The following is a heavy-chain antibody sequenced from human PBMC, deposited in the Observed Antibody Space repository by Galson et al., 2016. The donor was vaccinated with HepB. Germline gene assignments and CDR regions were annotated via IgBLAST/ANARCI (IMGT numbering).Heavy chain of an antibody. CDR3: ARKSMAGPRSYFDC. V-gene: IGHV3-30*03. CDR1: GFTFNKYP. Sequence: SLRLSCAASGFTFNKYPMFWVRQAPGKGLEWVAVISYDGNNKYYADSVKGRFTISRDSSQNTLYLQMNSLRTEDTAVYFCARKSMAGPRSYFDCWGQGTLVTVSS. J-gene: IGHJ4*02. CDR2: ISYDGNNK. D-gene: IGHD6-19*01.